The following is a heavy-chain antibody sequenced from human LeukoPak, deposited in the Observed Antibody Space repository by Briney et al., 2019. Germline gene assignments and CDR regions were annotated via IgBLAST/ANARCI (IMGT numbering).Heavy chain of an antibody. J-gene: IGHJ6*03. CDR3: VKNGDRGAYCSGGSCYPYYYYYMDV. V-gene: IGHV3-23*01. CDR2: ICFTGGTT. Sequence: PGGSLRLSCAASGFTFSSYGMSWVREAPGKGVEWVSSICFTGGTTYYTDSVKGRFTISRDNSKDTLYLQMNSVRAEDTAIYYCVKNGDRGAYCSGGSCYPYYYYYMDVWGKGTTVTISS. CDR1: GFTFSSYG. D-gene: IGHD2-15*01.